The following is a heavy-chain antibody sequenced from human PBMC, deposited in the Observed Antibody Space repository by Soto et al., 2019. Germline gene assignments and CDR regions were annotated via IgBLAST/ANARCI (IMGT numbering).Heavy chain of an antibody. CDR1: GFTFSSYG. J-gene: IGHJ6*02. V-gene: IGHV3-33*01. CDR2: IWYDGSNK. Sequence: QVQLVESGGGVVQPGRSLRLSCAASGFTFSSYGMHWVRQAPGKGLEWVAVIWYDGSNKYYADSVKGRFTISRDNSKNTLYLQMNSLRAEETDVYYCARETDYYGDPRYGMDVWGQGTTVTVSS. D-gene: IGHD4-17*01. CDR3: ARETDYYGDPRYGMDV.